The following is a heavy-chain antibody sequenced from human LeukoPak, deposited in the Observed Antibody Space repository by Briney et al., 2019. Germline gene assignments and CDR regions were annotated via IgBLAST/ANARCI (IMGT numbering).Heavy chain of an antibody. CDR2: IRVYGTNT. D-gene: IGHD1-26*01. V-gene: IGHV3-30*02. CDR3: SGDCAYSGSYYGVFDD. CDR1: GFTFSNYG. Sequence: GGSLRLSCAASGFTFSNYGMSWVRQAPGKGLEWMAFIRVYGTNTYYADSVKDRFTISRDNSKNTVYLQMNSLRDDDTAVYYCSGDCAYSGSYYGVFDDWGQGTLVTVSS. J-gene: IGHJ4*02.